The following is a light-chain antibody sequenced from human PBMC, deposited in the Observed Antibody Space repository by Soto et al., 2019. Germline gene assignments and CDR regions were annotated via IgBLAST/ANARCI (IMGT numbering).Light chain of an antibody. CDR1: QSLLHSNGHSS. V-gene: IGKV2-28*01. CDR2: LGS. CDR3: MQALQNPRT. Sequence: DIVMTQSPLSLPVTPGDSASISCSSSQSLLHSNGHSSFDWYLQKAGQSPQXXXYLGSNRASGVPDRFSGSGSGTDFTLKISRVEAEDVAVYYCMQALQNPRTFGQGTKVDIK. J-gene: IGKJ1*01.